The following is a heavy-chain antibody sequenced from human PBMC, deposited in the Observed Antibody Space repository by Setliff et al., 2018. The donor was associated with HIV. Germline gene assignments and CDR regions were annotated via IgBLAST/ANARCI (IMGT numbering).Heavy chain of an antibody. J-gene: IGHJ6*03. CDR2: IYNSGST. CDR3: ARDGRGYFYVSGSCYMDV. Sequence: SETLSLTCSVSGGSISNYYWSWIRQPPGTGLEWIGYIYNSGSTNYNTSLKSRVTISVDKSKSQFSLTLSSVTAADTEVYYCARDGRGYFYVSGSCYMDVWGTGTTVTVSS. D-gene: IGHD3-10*01. CDR1: GGSISNYY. V-gene: IGHV4-4*08.